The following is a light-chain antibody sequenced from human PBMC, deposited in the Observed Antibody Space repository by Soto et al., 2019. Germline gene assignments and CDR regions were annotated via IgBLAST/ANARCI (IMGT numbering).Light chain of an antibody. J-gene: IGKJ4*01. V-gene: IGKV3-20*01. CDR1: QRVSSSY. CDR2: GAS. Sequence: EIVLTQSPGTLSLSPGERATLSCRASQRVSSSYLAWYHQKPGQAPRLLIYGASSRATGIPDRFSGSGSGTDFTLNISRLEPEDFAVYYCQHYGSLVLTFGGGTKVEIK. CDR3: QHYGSLVLT.